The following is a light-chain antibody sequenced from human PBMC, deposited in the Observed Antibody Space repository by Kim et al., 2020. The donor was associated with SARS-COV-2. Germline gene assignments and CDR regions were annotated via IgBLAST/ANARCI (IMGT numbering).Light chain of an antibody. V-gene: IGKV3-20*01. Sequence: SPGERGTTSCRASQRVSSSYLAWYQQKPGKAPRLLIYGASSRATGIPERFSGSGSGTDFTLTISRLEPEDFAVYYCQQYGSSPWTFGQGTKVDIK. J-gene: IGKJ1*01. CDR3: QQYGSSPWT. CDR1: QRVSSSY. CDR2: GAS.